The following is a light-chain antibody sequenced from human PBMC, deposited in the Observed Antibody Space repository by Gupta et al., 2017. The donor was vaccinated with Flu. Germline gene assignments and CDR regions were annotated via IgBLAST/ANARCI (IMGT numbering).Light chain of an antibody. CDR1: QSVTSY. CDR2: GAS. CDR3: QQDASSPAT. Sequence: EIVLTQSPGTLSLSPGEGATLFCRASQSVTSYLAWYQQKPGQAPSLLIYGASSRATGIPDRISGSGFGTDFTLTIGRLEPEDFAVYYCQQDASSPATFGQGTKVEIK. J-gene: IGKJ1*01. V-gene: IGKV3-20*01.